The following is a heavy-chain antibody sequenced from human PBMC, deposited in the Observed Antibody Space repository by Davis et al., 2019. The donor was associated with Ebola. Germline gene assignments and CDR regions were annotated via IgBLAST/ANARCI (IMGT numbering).Heavy chain of an antibody. CDR2: INAGNGNT. Sequence: ASVTVSCKASGYTFTSYAMHWVRQAPGQRLEWMGWINAGNGNTKYSQKFQGRVTITRDTSASTAYMELSSLRSEDTAVYYCARQLVWGDIVGFWGQGTLVTVSS. CDR3: ARQLVWGDIVGF. D-gene: IGHD2-15*01. CDR1: GYTFTSYA. J-gene: IGHJ4*02. V-gene: IGHV1-3*01.